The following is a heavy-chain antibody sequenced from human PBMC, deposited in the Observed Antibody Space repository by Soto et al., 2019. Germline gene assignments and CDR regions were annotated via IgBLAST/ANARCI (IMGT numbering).Heavy chain of an antibody. V-gene: IGHV1-69*01. D-gene: IGHD2-21*02. J-gene: IGHJ3*02. CDR2: IIPIFGTA. CDR3: AREPDAQMGGDYYHHAFDI. CDR1: GGTFSSYA. Sequence: QVQLVQSGAEVKKPGSSVKVSCKASGGTFSSYAISWVRQAPGQGLEWMGGIIPIFGTANYAQKFQGRVTITAHESTSTAYMELSNLRSEDMAVYYCAREPDAQMGGDYYHHAFDIWGQGTMVTVSS.